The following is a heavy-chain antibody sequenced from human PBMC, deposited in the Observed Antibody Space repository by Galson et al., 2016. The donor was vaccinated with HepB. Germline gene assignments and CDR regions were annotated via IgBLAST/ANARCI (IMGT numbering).Heavy chain of an antibody. CDR3: ARDPASFYYDSRFHPHDY. J-gene: IGHJ4*02. CDR1: GFTFRSHA. Sequence: SLRLSCAASGFTFRSHAMSWVRQAPGRGLEWVSSITAGSTSTFYADSVKGRFTMSRDNSKNTLYLQMKRLRAEDTAIYYCARDPASFYYDSRFHPHDYWGQGTLVTVSS. D-gene: IGHD3-22*01. V-gene: IGHV3-23*01. CDR2: ITAGSTST.